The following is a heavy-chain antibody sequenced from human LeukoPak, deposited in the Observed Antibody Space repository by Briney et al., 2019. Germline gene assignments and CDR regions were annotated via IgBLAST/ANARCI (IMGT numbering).Heavy chain of an antibody. Sequence: GASVKVSCKASGYTFTGYYMHWVRQAPGQGLEWMGWINLNSGGTNYAQKFQGRVTMTRDTSISTAYMELSRLRSDDTAVYYCARALRRSASDYWGQGTLVTVSS. CDR2: INLNSGGT. CDR3: ARALRRSASDY. D-gene: IGHD4-17*01. CDR1: GYTFTGYY. J-gene: IGHJ4*02. V-gene: IGHV1-2*02.